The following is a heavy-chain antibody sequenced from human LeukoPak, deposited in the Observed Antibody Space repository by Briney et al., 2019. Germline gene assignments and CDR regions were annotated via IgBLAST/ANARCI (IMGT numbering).Heavy chain of an antibody. CDR1: GYTFTDYY. Sequence: GASVKVSCKASGYTFTDYYIHWVRQAPGQGLEWMGWVHPNTGGTNSAQKFQGRVTMTRDTSITTVYMELTSLRSGDTAVYYCARGTAAATAISDFWGQGTLVAVSS. V-gene: IGHV1-2*02. J-gene: IGHJ4*02. D-gene: IGHD1-26*01. CDR3: ARGTAAATAISDF. CDR2: VHPNTGGT.